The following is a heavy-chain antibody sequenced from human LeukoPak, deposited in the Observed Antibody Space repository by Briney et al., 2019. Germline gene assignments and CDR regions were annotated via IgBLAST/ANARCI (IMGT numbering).Heavy chain of an antibody. CDR3: ARTFNDSSGYFARASDH. CDR2: ISGHNGNT. V-gene: IGHV1-18*01. Sequence: ASVKVSCKASGYTFTSYLISWVRQVPGQGLEWMGWISGHNGNTDYAQRLQGRVTMTTDTSTSTAYMELRSLRSDDTGVYYCARTFNDSSGYFARASDHWGQGTLVTVSS. D-gene: IGHD3-22*01. CDR1: GYTFTSYL. J-gene: IGHJ4*02.